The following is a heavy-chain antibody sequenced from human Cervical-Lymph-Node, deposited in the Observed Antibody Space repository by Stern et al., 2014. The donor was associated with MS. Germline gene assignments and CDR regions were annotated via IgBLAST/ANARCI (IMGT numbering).Heavy chain of an antibody. CDR3: ALLVAGTLNADY. J-gene: IGHJ4*02. CDR1: GYSFITYY. Sequence: VQLLQPGASVKVSCKASGYSFITYYVHWVRQAPGQGLEWMGLIIPSGGSTTYAQKFQGRVTMTRDTSTSTVYMELSSLRSEDTAVYYCALLVAGTLNADYWGQGTLVTVSS. CDR2: IIPSGGST. D-gene: IGHD6-19*01. V-gene: IGHV1-46*01.